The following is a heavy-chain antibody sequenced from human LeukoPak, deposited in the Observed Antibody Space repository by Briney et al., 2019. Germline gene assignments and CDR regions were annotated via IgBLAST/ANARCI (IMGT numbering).Heavy chain of an antibody. D-gene: IGHD3-16*02. CDR3: ARHDSFIPY. CDR2: ISDTGRRT. CDR1: GFTFNDYA. Sequence: GGSLRLSCAASGFTFNDYAMSWVRQAAGKGLEWVAGISDTGRRTYYTDSVKGRFTISRDDYKKTVSLQMNTLRAEDTAIYFCARHDSFIPYWGQGTLVTVSS. V-gene: IGHV3-23*01. J-gene: IGHJ4*02.